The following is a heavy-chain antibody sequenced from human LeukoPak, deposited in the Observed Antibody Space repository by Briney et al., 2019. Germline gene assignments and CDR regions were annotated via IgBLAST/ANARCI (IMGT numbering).Heavy chain of an antibody. Sequence: SETLSLTCGVSGYSIRSGYYWGWIRQPPGKGLEWIGSIYHSGRTYYNPSLRSRVTISVDTSENQFSLKLTSVTAADTAVYYCATEVGQWLVRTWGQGTLVTVSS. J-gene: IGHJ4*02. D-gene: IGHD6-19*01. CDR1: GYSIRSGYY. V-gene: IGHV4-38-2*01. CDR3: ATEVGQWLVRT. CDR2: IYHSGRT.